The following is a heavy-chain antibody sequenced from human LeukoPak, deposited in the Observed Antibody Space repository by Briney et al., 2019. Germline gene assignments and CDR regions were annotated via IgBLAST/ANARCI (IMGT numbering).Heavy chain of an antibody. D-gene: IGHD3-22*01. CDR1: GGSISSGGYY. CDR3: ARVEYYYDSSGYRAQVFDY. J-gene: IGHJ4*02. CDR2: IYYSGST. Sequence: PSQTLSLTCTVSGGSISSGGYYWSWIRQHPGKGLEWIGYIYYSGSTYYNPSLKSRVTISVDTSKNQFSLKLSYVTAADTAVYYCARVEYYYDSSGYRAQVFDYWGQGTLVTVSS. V-gene: IGHV4-31*03.